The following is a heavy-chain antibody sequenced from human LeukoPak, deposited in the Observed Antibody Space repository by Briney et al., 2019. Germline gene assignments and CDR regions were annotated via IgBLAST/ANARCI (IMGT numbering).Heavy chain of an antibody. Sequence: PGGSRRLSCAASGLTVNSNYMNWVRQAPGKGLEWVSVVYSDDTTYYADSVKGRFTISRDNSKNTLYLQMNNLRAEDTAVYYCARGGGYYAIDYWGQGTLVTVSS. CDR3: ARGGGYYAIDY. D-gene: IGHD1-26*01. J-gene: IGHJ4*02. V-gene: IGHV3-53*01. CDR1: GLTVNSNY. CDR2: VYSDDTT.